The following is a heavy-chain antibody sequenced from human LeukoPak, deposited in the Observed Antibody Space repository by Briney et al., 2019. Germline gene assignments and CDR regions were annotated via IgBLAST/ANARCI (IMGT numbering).Heavy chain of an antibody. Sequence: GGSLRLSCAASGFTVSNSYINWVRQAPGKGLEWVSIIYAGGDTYYADSVRGRFIISRDNSENMVYLQMNSLRAEDTAVYFCARPPGLAGLYSYYYGVDVWGQGTTVTVSS. V-gene: IGHV3-66*04. CDR3: ARPPGLAGLYSYYYGVDV. CDR1: GFTVSNSY. D-gene: IGHD6-19*01. J-gene: IGHJ6*02. CDR2: IYAGGDT.